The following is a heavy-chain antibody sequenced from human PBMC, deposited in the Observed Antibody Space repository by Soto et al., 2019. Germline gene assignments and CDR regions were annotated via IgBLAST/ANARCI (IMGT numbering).Heavy chain of an antibody. D-gene: IGHD2-15*01. CDR1: GGSLSNYY. J-gene: IGHJ4*02. Sequence: QVQLQQWGAGLLKPSETLSLTCAVSGGSLSNYYWSWIRQPPGKGLEWIGEIYHSGSTNYNQSLKSRVTIADATSKNQFYLQLSSVTAADATVYYWASSKIYFFQSGGSPHVALVYWGQGTLVTVSS. V-gene: IGHV4-34*02. CDR2: IYHSGST. CDR3: ASSKIYFFQSGGSPHVALVY.